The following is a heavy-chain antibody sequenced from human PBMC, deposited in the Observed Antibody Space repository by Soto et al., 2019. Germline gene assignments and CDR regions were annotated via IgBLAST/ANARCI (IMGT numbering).Heavy chain of an antibody. Sequence: PGESLKISCAASGFRFSDYSMNWVRQVPGKGLEWVSSISSNSGYTLYTDSVKGRFTISRDNAKSSLYLQMSSLRGEDTAVYYCTRGYYGAYDYWGQGTLVTVS. CDR1: GFRFSDYS. J-gene: IGHJ4*02. CDR3: TRGYYGAYDY. D-gene: IGHD4-17*01. CDR2: ISSNSGYT. V-gene: IGHV3-21*06.